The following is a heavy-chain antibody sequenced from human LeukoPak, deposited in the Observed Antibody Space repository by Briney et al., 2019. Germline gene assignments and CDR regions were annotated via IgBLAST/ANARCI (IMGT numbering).Heavy chain of an antibody. Sequence: SETLSLTCAVSGGSISSSNWWSWVRQPSGKGLEWIGEIYHSGSTNYNPSLKSRVTISVDKSKNQFSLKLSSVTAADTAVYYCARFVEMATIFDYWGQGTLVTVSS. D-gene: IGHD5-24*01. V-gene: IGHV4-4*02. CDR2: IYHSGST. J-gene: IGHJ4*02. CDR1: GGSISSSNW. CDR3: ARFVEMATIFDY.